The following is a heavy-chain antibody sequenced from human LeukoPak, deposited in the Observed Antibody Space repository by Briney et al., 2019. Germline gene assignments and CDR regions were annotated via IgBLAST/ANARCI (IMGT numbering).Heavy chain of an antibody. CDR3: ARRNFWSGYWPLDY. CDR2: IYYSGST. CDR1: GGSISSYY. V-gene: IGHV4-59*08. J-gene: IGHJ4*02. D-gene: IGHD3-3*01. Sequence: SETLSLTCTVSGGSISSYYWSWIRQPPGKGLEWIGYIYYSGSTYYNPSLKSRVTISVDTSKNQFSLKLSSVTAADTAVYYCARRNFWSGYWPLDYWGQGTLVTVSS.